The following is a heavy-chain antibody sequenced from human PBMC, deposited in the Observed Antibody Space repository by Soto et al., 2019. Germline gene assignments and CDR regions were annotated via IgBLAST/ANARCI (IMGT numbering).Heavy chain of an antibody. J-gene: IGHJ4*02. CDR3: ARTTAVAGTPEFDY. V-gene: IGHV3-30*09. D-gene: IGHD6-19*01. CDR1: GFTFSSFS. Sequence: QVQLVESGGGVVQPGRSLRLSCAASGFTFSSFSLHWVRQAPGKGLEWLALISYDGSNKYNADSVKGRFAISRDNSKNTLYLQVNSLRPEDTAGYYCARTTAVAGTPEFDYWGQGTLVTVSS. CDR2: ISYDGSNK.